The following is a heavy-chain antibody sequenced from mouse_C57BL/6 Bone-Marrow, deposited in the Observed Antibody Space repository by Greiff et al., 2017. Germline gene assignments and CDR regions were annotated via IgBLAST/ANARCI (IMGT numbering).Heavy chain of an antibody. J-gene: IGHJ3*01. CDR3: AIHPDYYGIWFAY. D-gene: IGHD1-1*01. V-gene: IGHV5-6*01. Sequence: EVKLVESGGDLVKPGGSLKLSCAASGFTFSSYGMSWVRQTPDKRLEWVATISSGGSYTYYPDSVKGRFTISRDNAKNTLYLQMSSLKSEDTAMYYCAIHPDYYGIWFAYWGQGTLVTVSA. CDR2: ISSGGSYT. CDR1: GFTFSSYG.